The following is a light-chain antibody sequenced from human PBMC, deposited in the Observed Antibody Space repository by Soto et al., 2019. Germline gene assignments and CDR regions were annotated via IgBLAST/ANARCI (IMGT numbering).Light chain of an antibody. CDR3: QQRSNWPPIT. V-gene: IGKV3-11*01. CDR1: QSVSSY. J-gene: IGKJ5*01. CDR2: DAS. Sequence: PATLSLSPGQRATLSCRASQSVSSYLAWYQQKPGQAPRLLIYDASNRATGIPARFSGSGSGTDFTLTISSLEPEDFAVYYCQQRSNWPPITFGQGTRLEIK.